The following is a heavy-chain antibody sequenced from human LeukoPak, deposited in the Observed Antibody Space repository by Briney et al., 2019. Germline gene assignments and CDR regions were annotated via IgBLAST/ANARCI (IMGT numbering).Heavy chain of an antibody. CDR2: INHSGST. Sequence: SETLSLTCAVYGGSFSGYYWSWIRQPPGKGLEWIEEINHSGSTNCNPSLKSRVTISVDTSKNQFSLKLSSVTAADTAVYYCARPGGHYDFWSGLYYFDYWGQGTLVTVSS. D-gene: IGHD3-3*01. J-gene: IGHJ4*02. V-gene: IGHV4-34*01. CDR1: GGSFSGYY. CDR3: ARPGGHYDFWSGLYYFDY.